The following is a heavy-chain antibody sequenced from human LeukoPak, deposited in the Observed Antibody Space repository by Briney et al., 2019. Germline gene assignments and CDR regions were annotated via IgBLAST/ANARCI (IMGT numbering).Heavy chain of an antibody. D-gene: IGHD6-19*01. J-gene: IGHJ6*03. CDR3: AITTQRSSGWPYYYYYYMDV. CDR1: GYTFTSYD. CDR2: MNPNSGNT. Sequence: ASVNVSCKASGYTFTSYDINWVRQATGQGLEWMGWMNPNSGNTGYAQKFQGRVTITRNTSISTAYMELSSLRSEDTAVYYCAITTQRSSGWPYYYYYYMDVWGKGTTVTVSS. V-gene: IGHV1-8*03.